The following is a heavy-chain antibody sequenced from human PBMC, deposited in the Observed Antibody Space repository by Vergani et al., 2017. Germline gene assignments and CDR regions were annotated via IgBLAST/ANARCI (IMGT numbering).Heavy chain of an antibody. J-gene: IGHJ5*02. CDR3: ARHSTVEWLVKLGWFDP. V-gene: IGHV4-39*01. CDR1: GASIRSSNYY. Sequence: QVQLQESGPGLVKPSATLSLTCSVSGASIRSSNYYWGWIRQPPGKGLEWIASIYYSGSTYYNPSLRSRVTISVDTSKNQFFLKLSSVTAADTAVYFCARHSTVEWLVKLGWFDPWGQGILVTVSS. D-gene: IGHD6-19*01. CDR2: IYYSGST.